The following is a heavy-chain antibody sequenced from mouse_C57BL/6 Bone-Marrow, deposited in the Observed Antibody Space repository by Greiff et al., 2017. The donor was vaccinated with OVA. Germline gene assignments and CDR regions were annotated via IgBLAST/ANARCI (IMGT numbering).Heavy chain of an antibody. CDR2: IYPRSGNT. J-gene: IGHJ4*01. D-gene: IGHD1-1*01. Sequence: LVESGAELARPGASVKLSCKASGYTFTSYGISWVKQRTGQGLEWIGEIYPRSGNTYYNEKFKGKATLTADKSSSTAYMELRSLTSEDSAVYFCARFITTVVARAMDYWGQGTSVTVSS. V-gene: IGHV1-81*01. CDR3: ARFITTVVARAMDY. CDR1: GYTFTSYG.